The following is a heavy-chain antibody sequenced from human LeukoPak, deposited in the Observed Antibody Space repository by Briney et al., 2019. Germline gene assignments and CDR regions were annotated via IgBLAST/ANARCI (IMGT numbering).Heavy chain of an antibody. CDR3: ARVARVGGGYGYNSGLFDY. CDR1: GFTFSSNW. J-gene: IGHJ4*02. CDR2: IKQDGSEK. V-gene: IGHV3-7*01. Sequence: GGSLRLSCAVSGFTFSSNWMSWVRQAPGKGLEWVAHIKQDGSEKYYVDSMKGRFTISRDNAKNSLYLQMNSLRAEDTAVYYCARVARVGGGYGYNSGLFDYWGQGTLVTVSS. D-gene: IGHD5-24*01.